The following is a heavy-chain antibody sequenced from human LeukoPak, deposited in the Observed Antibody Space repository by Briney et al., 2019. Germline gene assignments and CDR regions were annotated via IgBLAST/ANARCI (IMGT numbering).Heavy chain of an antibody. J-gene: IGHJ4*02. D-gene: IGHD4-11*01. CDR2: IWSDATNQ. V-gene: IGHV3-33*06. CDR3: AKYAHRGFDCSNYLEH. Sequence: GGSLTLSCLECRFTFHHYGMHGVRQAPGKGLEWVAVIWSDATNQYYADSVKGRFTISRDNFKNTVSLQMNTLRAEDTAVYYCAKYAHRGFDCSNYLEHWGQGSLVTVSS. CDR1: RFTFHHYG.